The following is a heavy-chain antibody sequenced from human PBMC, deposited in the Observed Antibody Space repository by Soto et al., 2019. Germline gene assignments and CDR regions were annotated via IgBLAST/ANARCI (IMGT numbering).Heavy chain of an antibody. J-gene: IGHJ5*02. CDR3: SRDGTRLTNWFDP. Sequence: QVQLVQSGAEVEKPGSSVKVSCKASGGTFSSYAISWVRQAPGQGLEWMGGIIPIFGTANYAQKFQGRVTITADETTRTAYMELSSRRSEDTAVYYCSRDGTRLTNWFDPWGQGTLVTVSS. CDR2: IIPIFGTA. CDR1: GGTFSSYA. V-gene: IGHV1-69*01. D-gene: IGHD7-27*01.